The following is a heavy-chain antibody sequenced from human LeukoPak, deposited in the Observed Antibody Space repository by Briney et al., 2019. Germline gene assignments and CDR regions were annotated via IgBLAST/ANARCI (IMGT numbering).Heavy chain of an antibody. D-gene: IGHD1-26*01. Sequence: GGSLRLSCAASGFTFSSYEMNWVRQAPGKGLEWVSYISSSGSTIYYADSVKGRFTISRDNAKNSLYLQMNSLRAEDTAVYYCARGHLGGPFDYWGQGTLVTVSS. J-gene: IGHJ4*02. CDR3: ARGHLGGPFDY. CDR1: GFTFSSYE. CDR2: ISSSGSTI. V-gene: IGHV3-48*03.